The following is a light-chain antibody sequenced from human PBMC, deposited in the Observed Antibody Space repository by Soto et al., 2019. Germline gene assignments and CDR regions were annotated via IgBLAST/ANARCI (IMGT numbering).Light chain of an antibody. V-gene: IGKV1-9*01. J-gene: IGKJ4*01. CDR2: AAS. CDR1: QDISSY. CDR3: QQLKSYPPS. Sequence: DIQLTQSPSFLSASVGDRVTITCRTSQDISSYLAWYQQKPGKAPQLLISAASTLQSGVPSRFSGSGSGTEFTLTNSSLQPEDFATYYCQQLKSYPPSFGGGTKVEI.